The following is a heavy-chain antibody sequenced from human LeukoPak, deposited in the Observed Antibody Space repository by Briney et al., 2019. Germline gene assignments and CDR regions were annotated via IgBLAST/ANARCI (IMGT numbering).Heavy chain of an antibody. Sequence: SETLSLTCTVSADSIVSFHWSWIRRSAGKGLEWIGHVFHSGTTKNPSLKSRVTMSLDTSKNLLSLTMTSVTAADTAIYFCARDGHIRGFDSWGQGTLVIVSS. D-gene: IGHD2-21*01. CDR2: VFHSGTT. CDR3: ARDGHIRGFDS. CDR1: ADSIVSFH. J-gene: IGHJ4*02. V-gene: IGHV4-4*07.